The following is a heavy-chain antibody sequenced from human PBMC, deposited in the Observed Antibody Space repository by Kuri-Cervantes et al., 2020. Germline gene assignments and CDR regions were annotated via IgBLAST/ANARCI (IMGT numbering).Heavy chain of an antibody. CDR2: ISYDGSNK. V-gene: IGHV3-30*18. Sequence: GESLKISCAASGFTFSSYGMHWVRQAPGKGLEWVAVISYDGSNKYYADSVKGRFTISRDNSKNTLYLQMNSLRAEDTAAYYCAKETNDYVNDYWGQGTLVTVSS. D-gene: IGHD4-17*01. J-gene: IGHJ4*02. CDR1: GFTFSSYG. CDR3: AKETNDYVNDY.